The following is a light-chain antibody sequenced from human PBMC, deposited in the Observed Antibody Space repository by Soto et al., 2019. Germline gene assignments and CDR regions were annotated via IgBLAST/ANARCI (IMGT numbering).Light chain of an antibody. CDR2: DAS. V-gene: IGKV3-11*01. J-gene: IGKJ2*01. CDR1: QSVSTY. Sequence: EIVLTQSPATLSLSPGERATLSCRASQSVSTYLAWYQQKPGQAPRLLIYDASNRATGIPGRFSGSGSGTDFTLTISSLEPEDFAVYYCQHRSNWPRTFGQGTKLEIK. CDR3: QHRSNWPRT.